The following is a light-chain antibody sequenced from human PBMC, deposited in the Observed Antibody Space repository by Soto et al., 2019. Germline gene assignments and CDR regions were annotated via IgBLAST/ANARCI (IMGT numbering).Light chain of an antibody. CDR1: QSISSY. CDR3: QQIYSTRLFT. J-gene: IGKJ3*01. V-gene: IGKV1-39*01. Sequence: DIQMTQSPSSLSASVGDRVTITCRASQSISSYLNWYQQKPGKAPKLLIYAGSSLQSGVPSRFSGSGSGTDFTLTISSLQPEDIATYYNQQIYSTRLFTLGPGTKVDIK. CDR2: AGS.